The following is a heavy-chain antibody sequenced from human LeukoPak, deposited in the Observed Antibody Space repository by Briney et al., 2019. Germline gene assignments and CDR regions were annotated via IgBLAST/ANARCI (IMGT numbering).Heavy chain of an antibody. CDR3: ARESGYDSWGAFDI. CDR1: GGTFSSYA. CDR2: IIPIFGTA. V-gene: IGHV1-69*13. J-gene: IGHJ3*02. D-gene: IGHD5-12*01. Sequence: SAKVSCKASGGTFSSYAISWVRQAPGQGLEWMGGIIPIFGTANYAQKFQGRVTITADESTSTAYMELSSLRSEDTAVYYCARESGYDSWGAFDIWGQGTMVTVSS.